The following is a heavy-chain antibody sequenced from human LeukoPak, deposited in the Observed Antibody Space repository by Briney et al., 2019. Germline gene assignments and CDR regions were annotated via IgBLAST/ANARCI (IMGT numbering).Heavy chain of an antibody. V-gene: IGHV3-23*01. D-gene: IGHD3-10*01. CDR2: IFPSGGEI. Sequence: PGGSLRLSCEASGFTFSTFAMIWVRQPPGKGLEWVSSIFPSGGEIHYADSVRGRFTISRDNSKSTLSLQMNSLRAEDTAVYYCAKDGVVWFGELLWFDYWGQGTLVTVSS. CDR1: GFTFSTFA. J-gene: IGHJ4*02. CDR3: AKDGVVWFGELLWFDY.